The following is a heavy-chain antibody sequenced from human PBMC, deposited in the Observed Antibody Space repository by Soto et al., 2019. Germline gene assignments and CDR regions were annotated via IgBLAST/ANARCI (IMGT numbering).Heavy chain of an antibody. J-gene: IGHJ6*02. CDR3: ASAYYDFWSGYFAMDV. CDR1: GYSFTSYW. V-gene: IGHV5-51*01. CDR2: IYPGDSDT. D-gene: IGHD3-3*01. Sequence: GESLNISCNGSGYSFTSYWIGWVRQMPGKGLEWMGIIYPGDSDTRYSPSFQGQVTISADKSISTAYLQWSSLKASDTAMYYCASAYYDFWSGYFAMDVWGQGTTVTVSS.